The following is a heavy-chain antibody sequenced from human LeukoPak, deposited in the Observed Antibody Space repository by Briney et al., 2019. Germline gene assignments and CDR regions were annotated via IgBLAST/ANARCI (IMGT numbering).Heavy chain of an antibody. CDR1: GYTFTSYY. J-gene: IGHJ4*02. Sequence: AAVKVSCKASGYTFTSYYMHWVRQAPGQGLEWMGWISAYNGNTNYAQKLQGRVTMTTDTSTSTAYMELRSLRSDDTAVYYCARFDCSGGSCYSYYWGQGTLVTVSS. CDR3: ARFDCSGGSCYSYY. CDR2: ISAYNGNT. D-gene: IGHD2-15*01. V-gene: IGHV1-18*04.